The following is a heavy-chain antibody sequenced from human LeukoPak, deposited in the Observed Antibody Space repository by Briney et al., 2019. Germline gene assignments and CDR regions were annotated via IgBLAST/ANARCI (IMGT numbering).Heavy chain of an antibody. Sequence: GGSLRLSCAASGFMFTSYGMHWVRQVPGKGLEWVAFIWYDGTNKYYADSVKGRFTISRDNSKNKMYLQMNSLRAEDTAVYYCAKDVGTGMVDYLDYWGQGTLVTVSS. D-gene: IGHD5-18*01. CDR3: AKDVGTGMVDYLDY. J-gene: IGHJ4*02. CDR2: IWYDGTNK. CDR1: GFMFTSYG. V-gene: IGHV3-30*02.